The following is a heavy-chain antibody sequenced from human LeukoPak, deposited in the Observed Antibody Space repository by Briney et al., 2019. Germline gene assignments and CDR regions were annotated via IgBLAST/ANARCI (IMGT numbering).Heavy chain of an antibody. Sequence: GASVKVSCKASGYTFTSYDINWVRQATGQGLEWMGWMNLNSGNTGYAHKFQGRVTMTRNTSISTAYMELSSLRSEDTAVYYCARGSTYYYDSSGYYYGYWGQGTLVTVSS. D-gene: IGHD3-22*01. J-gene: IGHJ4*02. CDR2: MNLNSGNT. V-gene: IGHV1-8*01. CDR1: GYTFTSYD. CDR3: ARGSTYYYDSSGYYYGY.